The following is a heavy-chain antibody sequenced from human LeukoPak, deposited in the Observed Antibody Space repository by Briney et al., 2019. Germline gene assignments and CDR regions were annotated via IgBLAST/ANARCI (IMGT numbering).Heavy chain of an antibody. D-gene: IGHD5-18*01. V-gene: IGHV3-53*01. CDR2: IYSGGST. J-gene: IGHJ4*02. Sequence: GGSLRLSCAASGFTVSSNHMSWVRQAPGKGLEWVSVIYSGGSTYYADSVKGRFTISRDNSKNTLYLQMNSLRAEDTAVYYCAGSAYTYGTPYSFDFWGQGTLVTVSS. CDR3: AGSAYTYGTPYSFDF. CDR1: GFTVSSNH.